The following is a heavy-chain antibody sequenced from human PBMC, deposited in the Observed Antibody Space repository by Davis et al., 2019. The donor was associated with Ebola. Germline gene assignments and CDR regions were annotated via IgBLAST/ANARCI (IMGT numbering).Heavy chain of an antibody. Sequence: MPSETLFLTCTVSGGSISSSSYYWGWIRQPPGKGLEWIGSIYYSGSTYYNPSLKSRVTISVDTSKNQFSLKLSSVTAADTAVYYCAREMRGRIADDDAFDIWGQGTMVTVSS. D-gene: IGHD6-13*01. CDR2: IYYSGST. CDR1: GGSISSSSYY. V-gene: IGHV4-39*02. J-gene: IGHJ3*02. CDR3: AREMRGRIADDDAFDI.